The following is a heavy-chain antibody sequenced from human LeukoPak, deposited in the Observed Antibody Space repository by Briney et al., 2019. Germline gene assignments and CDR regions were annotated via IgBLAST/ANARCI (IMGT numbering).Heavy chain of an antibody. CDR1: GGSISSGSYY. CDR2: IHTSGST. D-gene: IGHD3-22*01. CDR3: ARDRYYYDSSGYCFFYY. V-gene: IGHV4-61*02. Sequence: PSQTLSLTCTVSGGSISSGSYYWSWIRQPAGKGLEWIGRIHTSGSTNYNPSLKSRVTMSVDTSKNQFSLKLSSVTAADTAVYYCARDRYYYDSSGYCFFYYGGRGTLDSVSS. J-gene: IGHJ4*02.